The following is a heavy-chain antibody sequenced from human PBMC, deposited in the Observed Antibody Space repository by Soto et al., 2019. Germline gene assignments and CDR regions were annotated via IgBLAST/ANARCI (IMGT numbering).Heavy chain of an antibody. CDR1: GGTFSSYA. D-gene: IGHD2-2*02. CDR3: ARATDCSSTSCYSSWFDP. CDR2: IIPIFGTA. Sequence: VASVKVSCKASGGTFSSYAISWVRQAPGQGLEWMGGIIPIFGTANYAQKFQGRVTITADEPTSTAYMELSSLRSEDTAVYYCARATDCSSTSCYSSWFDPWGQGTLVTVSS. J-gene: IGHJ5*02. V-gene: IGHV1-69*13.